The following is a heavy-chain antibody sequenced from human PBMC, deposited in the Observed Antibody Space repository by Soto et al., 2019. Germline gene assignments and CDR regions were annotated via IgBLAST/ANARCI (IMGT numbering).Heavy chain of an antibody. CDR2: IYSRGNT. V-gene: IGHV4-59*01. Sequence: PSETLSLTGTVCGGSISSDYWSWIRQSPWKGLEWIGYIYSRGNTNYNPSLKSRVTILVDTSKTQFSLNLSSVTAADTAVDYCATWSPRDGYSYGHTHFDI. CDR1: GGSISSDY. J-gene: IGHJ3*02. D-gene: IGHD5-18*01. CDR3: ATWSPRDGYSYGHTHFDI.